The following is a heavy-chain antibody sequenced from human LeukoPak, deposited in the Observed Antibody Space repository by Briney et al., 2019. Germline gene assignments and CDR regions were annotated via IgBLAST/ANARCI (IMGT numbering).Heavy chain of an antibody. V-gene: IGHV4-39*07. D-gene: IGHD6-19*01. CDR2: IYYSGST. CDR3: ARDNGSSGWYTGDAFDI. CDR1: GGSISSSSYY. J-gene: IGHJ3*02. Sequence: SETLSLTCTVSGGSISSSSYYWGWLRQPPGKGLEWIGSIYYSGSTYYNPSLKSRVTISVDTSKNQFSLKLSSVTAADTAVYYCARDNGSSGWYTGDAFDIWGQGTMVTVSS.